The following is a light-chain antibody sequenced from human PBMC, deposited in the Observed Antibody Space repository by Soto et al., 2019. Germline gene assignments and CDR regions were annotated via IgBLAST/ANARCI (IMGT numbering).Light chain of an antibody. J-gene: IGLJ3*02. CDR3: CSYAGSYTV. Sequence: QSALTQPRSVSGSPGQSVTISCTGTSSDVGGYNYVSWYQQHPGKAPKLMIYDVSNRPSGVPDRFSGSKSGNTASLTISGLQAEDEADYSCCSYAGSYTVFGGGTKLTVL. CDR2: DVS. CDR1: SSDVGGYNY. V-gene: IGLV2-11*01.